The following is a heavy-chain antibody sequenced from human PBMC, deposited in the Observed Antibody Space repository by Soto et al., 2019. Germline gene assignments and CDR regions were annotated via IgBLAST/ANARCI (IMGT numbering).Heavy chain of an antibody. J-gene: IGHJ4*02. Sequence: GASVKVSCKASGGTFSSYAISWVRQAPGQGLEWMGGIIPIFGTANYAQKFQGRVTMTTDTSTSTAYMELNSLRAEDTAIYYCARYTAVADPYYFDYWGQGTLVTVS. CDR3: ARYTAVADPYYFDY. CDR1: GGTFSSYA. CDR2: IIPIFGTA. D-gene: IGHD6-19*01. V-gene: IGHV1-69*05.